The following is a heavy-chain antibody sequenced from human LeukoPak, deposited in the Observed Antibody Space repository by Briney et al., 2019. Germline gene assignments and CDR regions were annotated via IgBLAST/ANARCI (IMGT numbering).Heavy chain of an antibody. J-gene: IGHJ5*02. CDR3: AREGSTSGTNWFDP. CDR2: IYHSGST. D-gene: IGHD3-10*01. V-gene: IGHV4-38-2*02. Sequence: SETLSLTCAVSNYSITSDYYWGWIRQPPGKGLEWIGSIYHSGSTYYNPSLKSRVTISVDTSKNQFSLKLTSVTAADKAVYYCAREGSTSGTNWFDPWGQGTLVTVSS. CDR1: NYSITSDYY.